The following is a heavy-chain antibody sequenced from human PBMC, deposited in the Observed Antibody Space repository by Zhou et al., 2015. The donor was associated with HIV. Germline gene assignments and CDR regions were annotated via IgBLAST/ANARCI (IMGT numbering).Heavy chain of an antibody. CDR2: IIPIFGTP. Sequence: QVQLVQSGAEVKKPGSSVKVSCKASGGTFNTYEISWVRQAPGQGLEWMGGIIPIFGTPNYAPKFQGRVTITADKSTSTAYMELSSLRSEDTAVYYCARGGIAARPDNYYYYGMDVWGQGTTVTVSS. CDR1: GGTFNTYE. V-gene: IGHV1-69*06. CDR3: ARGGIAARPDNYYYYGMDV. D-gene: IGHD6-6*01. J-gene: IGHJ6*02.